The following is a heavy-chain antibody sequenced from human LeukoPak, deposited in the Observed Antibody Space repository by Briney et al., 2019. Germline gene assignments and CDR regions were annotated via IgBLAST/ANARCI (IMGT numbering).Heavy chain of an antibody. D-gene: IGHD3-22*01. Sequence: ASVKVSCKASGYTFTSYGISWVRQAPGQGLEWMGWISAYNGNTNYAQKLQGRVTMTTDTSTSTAYMELRSLRSDDTAVYYCARDQGGYSSGSSGDWGQGTLVTVSS. CDR1: GYTFTSYG. CDR2: ISAYNGNT. V-gene: IGHV1-18*01. CDR3: ARDQGGYSSGSSGD. J-gene: IGHJ4*02.